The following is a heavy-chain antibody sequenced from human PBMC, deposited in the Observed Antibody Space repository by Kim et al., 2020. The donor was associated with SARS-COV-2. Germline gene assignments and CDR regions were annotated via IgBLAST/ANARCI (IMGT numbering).Heavy chain of an antibody. V-gene: IGHV4-34*01. CDR1: GGSFSGYY. CDR3: ARGRSRYCSSTSCYAGGDY. CDR2: INHSGST. J-gene: IGHJ4*02. Sequence: SETLSLTCAVYGGSFSGYYWSWIRQPPGKGLEWIGEINHSGSTNYNPSLKSRVTISVDTSKNQFSLKLSSVTAADTAVYYCARGRSRYCSSTSCYAGGDYWGPRTLGTVSS. D-gene: IGHD2-2*01.